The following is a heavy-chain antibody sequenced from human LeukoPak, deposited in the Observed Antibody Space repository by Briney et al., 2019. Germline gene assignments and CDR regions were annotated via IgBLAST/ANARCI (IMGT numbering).Heavy chain of an antibody. CDR2: IHAGGST. Sequence: SQTLSLTCTVSGGSIRSGSYYWGWIRQPAGKGLEGIVRIHAGGSTNYNPSLNSRVTISADTSKNQFSLKLSSVTAADTAVYYCAREFRKGWDWFDPWGQGTLVTVSS. CDR1: GGSIRSGSYY. J-gene: IGHJ5*02. V-gene: IGHV4-61*02. D-gene: IGHD1-26*01. CDR3: AREFRKGWDWFDP.